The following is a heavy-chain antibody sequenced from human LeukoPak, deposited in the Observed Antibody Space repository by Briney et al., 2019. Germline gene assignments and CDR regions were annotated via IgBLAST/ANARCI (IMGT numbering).Heavy chain of an antibody. CDR3: GRAGDY. CDR1: GFTFSNYY. CDR2: ISGTSSYT. J-gene: IGHJ4*02. Sequence: GSLRLSCVGSGFTFSNYYINWVRQASGKGLEWISSISGTSSYTFYADLMKGRFTASRDNAKNSVFLQMNSLGAEDTGVYYCGRAGDYWGQGTLVTVSS. V-gene: IGHV3-21*06. D-gene: IGHD7-27*01.